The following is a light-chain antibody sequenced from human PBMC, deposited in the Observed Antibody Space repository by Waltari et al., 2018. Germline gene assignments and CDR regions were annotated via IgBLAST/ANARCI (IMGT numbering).Light chain of an antibody. V-gene: IGKV1-5*03. CDR3: QQYKTSPGT. CDR2: KAS. Sequence: DIQMTQSPSSLSASIVDRVTITCRASQSISSWLAWYQQRPGTAPKLLIYKASNLQGGVPSRFSGSGSGTEFSLTISSLQPDDFATYHCQQYKTSPGTFGEGTKVEIK. CDR1: QSISSW. J-gene: IGKJ1*01.